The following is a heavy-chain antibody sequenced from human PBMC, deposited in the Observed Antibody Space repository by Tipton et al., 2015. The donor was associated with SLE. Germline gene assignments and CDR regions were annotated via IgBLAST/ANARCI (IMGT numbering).Heavy chain of an antibody. CDR3: ARTDDPSFGVVRAFDI. D-gene: IGHD3-3*01. Sequence: LRLSCTVSGGSISSYYWSWIRQPPGKGLEWIGYIYYTGSTYYNPSLKSRVTISLDTSKNQFSLKLSSVAAADTAVYYCARTDDPSFGVVRAFDIWGQGTMVTVSS. V-gene: IGHV4-59*12. J-gene: IGHJ3*02. CDR1: GGSISSYY. CDR2: IYYTGST.